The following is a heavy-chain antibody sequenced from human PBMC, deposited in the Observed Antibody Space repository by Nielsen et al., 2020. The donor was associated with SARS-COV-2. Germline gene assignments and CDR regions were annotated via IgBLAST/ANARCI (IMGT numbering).Heavy chain of an antibody. CDR3: ARDSSGDGFDP. CDR1: GFTFSSYS. CDR2: ISSSRSYI. V-gene: IGHV3-21*01. D-gene: IGHD6-19*01. Sequence: GGSLRLSCAAFGFTFSSYSMNWVRQATGKGLEWVSSISSSRSYIYYADSVKGRFTISRDNAKNSLYLQMNSLRAEDTAVYYCARDSSGDGFDPWGQGTLVTVSS. J-gene: IGHJ5*02.